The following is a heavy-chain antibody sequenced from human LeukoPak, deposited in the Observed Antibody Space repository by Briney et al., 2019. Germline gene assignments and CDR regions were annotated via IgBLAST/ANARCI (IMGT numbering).Heavy chain of an antibody. CDR3: AGGSGSYVRFDY. CDR2: IYYSGGT. D-gene: IGHD1-26*01. Sequence: PSETLSLTCAVYGGSFSGYYWSWIRQPPGKGLEWIGYIYYSGGTSYNPSLKSRVTISLDTSKNQFSLKLSSVTAADTAVYYCAGGSGSYVRFDYWGQGALVTVSS. J-gene: IGHJ4*02. CDR1: GGSFSGYY. V-gene: IGHV4-59*01.